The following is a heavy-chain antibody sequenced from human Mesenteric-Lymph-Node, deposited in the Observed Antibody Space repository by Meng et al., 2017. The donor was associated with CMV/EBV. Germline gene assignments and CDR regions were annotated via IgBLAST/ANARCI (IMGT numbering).Heavy chain of an antibody. V-gene: IGHV4-38-2*02. D-gene: IGHD6-13*01. J-gene: IGHJ4*02. CDR1: GYSISSGYY. CDR3: ARDEGIAVSGNPGIFDY. Sequence: SETLSLTCTVSGYSISSGYYWGWIRQPPGKGLEWIGSIYHSGSTYYNPSLKSRVTISVDTSKNQFSLKLSSVTAADTAVYYCARDEGIAVSGNPGIFDYWGQGALVTVSS. CDR2: IYHSGST.